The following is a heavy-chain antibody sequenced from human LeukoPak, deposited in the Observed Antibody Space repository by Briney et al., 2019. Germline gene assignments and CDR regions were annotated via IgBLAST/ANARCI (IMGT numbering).Heavy chain of an antibody. J-gene: IGHJ6*02. V-gene: IGHV4-34*01. CDR3: ARDKVLRYFDWPRYGMDV. CDR2: INHSGST. CDR1: GGSFSGYY. Sequence: SETLSLTCAVYGGSFSGYYWSWIRQPPGKGLEWIGEINHSGSTNYNPSLKGRVTISVDTSKNQFSLKLSSVTAADTAVYYCARDKVLRYFDWPRYGMDVWGQGTTVTVSS. D-gene: IGHD3-9*01.